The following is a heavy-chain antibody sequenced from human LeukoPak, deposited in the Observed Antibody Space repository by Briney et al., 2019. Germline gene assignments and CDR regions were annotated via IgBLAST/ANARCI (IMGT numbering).Heavy chain of an antibody. CDR3: ARAGDILTAYIDF. D-gene: IGHD3-9*01. J-gene: IGHJ4*02. CDR1: GFTFSSYG. CDR2: IRYDGSNK. V-gene: IGHV3-30*02. Sequence: GGSLRLSCAASGFTFSSYGMHWVRQAPGKGLEWVAFIRYDGSNKYYADSVKGRFTISRDNAKNSLYLQMNSLRAEDTAVYYCARAGDILTAYIDFWGQGTLVTVSS.